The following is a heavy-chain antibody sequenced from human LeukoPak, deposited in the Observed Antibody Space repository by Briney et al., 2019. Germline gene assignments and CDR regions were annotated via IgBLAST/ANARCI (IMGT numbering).Heavy chain of an antibody. Sequence: GGSLRLSCAASGFTVSSNYMSWVRQAPGKGLEWVSVIYSGGSTYYADSVKGRFTISRDNSKNTLYPQMNSLRAEDTAVYYCARVSIAAAGTGFYYYGMDVWGQGTTVTVSS. CDR2: IYSGGST. V-gene: IGHV3-66*01. J-gene: IGHJ6*02. D-gene: IGHD6-13*01. CDR3: ARVSIAAAGTGFYYYGMDV. CDR1: GFTVSSNY.